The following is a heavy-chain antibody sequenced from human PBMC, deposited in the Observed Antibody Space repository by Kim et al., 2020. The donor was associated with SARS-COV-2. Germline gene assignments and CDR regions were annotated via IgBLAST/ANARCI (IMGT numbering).Heavy chain of an antibody. CDR1: GFTFGDYA. CDR3: AKGVTLRYFDWLFPFDP. V-gene: IGHV3-9*01. J-gene: IGHJ5*02. Sequence: GGSLRLSCAASGFTFGDYAMHWVRQAPGKGLEWVSGISWNSGSIGYADSVKGRFTISRDNAKNSLYLQMNSLRAEDTALYYCAKGVTLRYFDWLFPFDPWGQGTLATVSS. D-gene: IGHD3-9*01. CDR2: ISWNSGSI.